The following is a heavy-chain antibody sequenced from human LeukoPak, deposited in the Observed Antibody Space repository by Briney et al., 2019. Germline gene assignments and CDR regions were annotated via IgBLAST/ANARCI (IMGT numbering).Heavy chain of an antibody. CDR1: GFTFNNYA. CDR2: ISGSGGST. V-gene: IGHV3-23*01. Sequence: GGSLRLSCAASGFTFNNYAMNWVRQAPGKGLEWVSAISGSGGSTYYADSVKGRFTISRDNSKNTLYLQMNSLRAEDTAVYYCAKDRKVGATHQRKSHFDYWGQGTLVTVSS. CDR3: AKDRKVGATHQRKSHFDY. J-gene: IGHJ4*02. D-gene: IGHD1-26*01.